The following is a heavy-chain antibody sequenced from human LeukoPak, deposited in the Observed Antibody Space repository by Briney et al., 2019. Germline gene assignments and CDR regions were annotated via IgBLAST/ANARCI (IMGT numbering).Heavy chain of an antibody. CDR1: GGSISSGDYY. CDR3: ARAGLWFGELFDP. Sequence: PSETLSLTCTVSGGSISSGDYYWSWIRQPPGKGLEWIGYIYYSGSTYYNPSLKSRVTISVDTSKNQFSLKLSSVTAADTAVYYCARAGLWFGELFDPWGQGTLVTVSS. V-gene: IGHV4-30-4*08. CDR2: IYYSGST. J-gene: IGHJ5*02. D-gene: IGHD3-10*01.